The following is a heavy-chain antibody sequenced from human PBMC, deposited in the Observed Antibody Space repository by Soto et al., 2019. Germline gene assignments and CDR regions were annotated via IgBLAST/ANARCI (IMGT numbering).Heavy chain of an antibody. D-gene: IGHD5-12*01. CDR1: GFIFSNYD. J-gene: IGHJ4*02. Sequence: GGSLRLSCAASGFIFSNYDMNWVRQAPGKGLEWVSSISSSGLFTYYAGSVKGRFTVSRDSAGNSLYLQMNSLSAEDTAVYHCARGAVATTLDYWGQGVLVTVSS. CDR2: ISSSGLFT. CDR3: ARGAVATTLDY. V-gene: IGHV3-21*01.